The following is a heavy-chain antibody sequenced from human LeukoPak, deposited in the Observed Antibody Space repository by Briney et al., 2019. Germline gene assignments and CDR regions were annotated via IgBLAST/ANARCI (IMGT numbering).Heavy chain of an antibody. CDR2: IWYDGSNK. Sequence: PGGSLRLSCAASGFTFSSYGMHWVRQVPGKGLEWVAVIWYDGSNKYYADSVKGRFTISRDNSKNTLYLQMNSLRAEDTAVYYCARGMDYGDYEAFDIWGQGTMVTVSS. CDR3: ARGMDYGDYEAFDI. V-gene: IGHV3-33*08. J-gene: IGHJ3*02. D-gene: IGHD4-17*01. CDR1: GFTFSSYG.